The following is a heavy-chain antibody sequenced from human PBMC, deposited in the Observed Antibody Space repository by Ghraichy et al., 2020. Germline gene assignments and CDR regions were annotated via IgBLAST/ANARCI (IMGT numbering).Heavy chain of an antibody. J-gene: IGHJ6*02. CDR2: ISSSSSYI. CDR3: ARDGDTAMGLYGMDV. CDR1: GFTFSSYS. D-gene: IGHD5-18*01. V-gene: IGHV3-21*01. Sequence: GGSLRLSCAASGFTFSSYSMNWVRQAPGKGLEWVSSISSSSSYIYYADSVKGRFTISRDNAKNSLYLQMNSLRAEDTAVYYCARDGDTAMGLYGMDVWGQGTTVTVSS.